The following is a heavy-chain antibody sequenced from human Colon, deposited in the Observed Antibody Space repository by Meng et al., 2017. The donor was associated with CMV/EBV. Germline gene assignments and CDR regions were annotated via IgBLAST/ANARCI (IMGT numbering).Heavy chain of an antibody. Sequence: TLSLTCAVYGGSFKIYNWSWIRQSPRKGLEWIGEINQSGSTNYNLSLKSRVSMSIDTSKNQFSLRLTSVTAADTAMYYCARAGGADYWGQGTLVTVSS. J-gene: IGHJ4*02. CDR2: INQSGST. D-gene: IGHD3-10*01. CDR1: GGSFKIYN. V-gene: IGHV4-34*01. CDR3: ARAGGADY.